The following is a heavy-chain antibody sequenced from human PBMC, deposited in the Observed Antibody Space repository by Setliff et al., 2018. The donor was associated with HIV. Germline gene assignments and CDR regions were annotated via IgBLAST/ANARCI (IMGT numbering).Heavy chain of an antibody. V-gene: IGHV1-69*13. CDR2: IIPIFGTA. Sequence: SVKVSCKASGGTFSNYAISWVRQAPGQGLEWMGGIIPIFGTANNAQKFQGRVTITADESTSLAFMEMSSLSPEDTAIYYCARGSLLAAGTFYYLDHWGLGTLVTVSS. CDR1: GGTFSNYA. CDR3: ARGSLLAAGTFYYLDH. D-gene: IGHD4-17*01. J-gene: IGHJ4*02.